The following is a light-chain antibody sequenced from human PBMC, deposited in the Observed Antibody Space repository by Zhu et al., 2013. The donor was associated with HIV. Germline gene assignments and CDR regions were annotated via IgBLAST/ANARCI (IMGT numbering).Light chain of an antibody. CDR3: QQYNSYT. CDR2: GAS. Sequence: EIVLMQSPGSLSLSLGERATLSCRASQTFSSNSLAWYQQKPGQPPRLLIYGASIRATGIPDRFSGSGSGTEFTLTITSLQSEDFEVYYCQQYNSYTFGQGTKLEIK. J-gene: IGKJ2*01. V-gene: IGKV3-20*01. CDR1: QTFSSNS.